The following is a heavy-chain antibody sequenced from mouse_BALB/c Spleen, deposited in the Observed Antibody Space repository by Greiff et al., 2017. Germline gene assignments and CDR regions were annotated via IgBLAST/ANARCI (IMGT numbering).Heavy chain of an antibody. D-gene: IGHD1-1*01. V-gene: IGHV2-9*02. CDR1: GFSLTSYG. CDR3: ARGVITTEMFFDY. J-gene: IGHJ2*01. Sequence: QVQLKESGPGLVAPSQSLSITCTVSGFSLTSYGVHWVRQPPGKGLEWLGVIWAGGSTNYNSALMSRLSISKDNSKSQVFLKMNSLQANDTAIYYCARGVITTEMFFDYWGQGTTLTVSS. CDR2: IWAGGST.